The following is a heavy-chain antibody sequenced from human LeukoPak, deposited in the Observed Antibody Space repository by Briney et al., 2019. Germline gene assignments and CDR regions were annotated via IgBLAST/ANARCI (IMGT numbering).Heavy chain of an antibody. Sequence: PRGSLRLSCAASGFTFSSYSMNWVRQAPGKGLEWVSSISSSSSYIYYADSVKGRFTISRDNAKNSLYLQMNSLRAEDTAVYYCARVGFGELFDYWGQGTLVTVSS. D-gene: IGHD3-10*01. CDR2: ISSSSSYI. J-gene: IGHJ4*02. CDR3: ARVGFGELFDY. V-gene: IGHV3-21*01. CDR1: GFTFSSYS.